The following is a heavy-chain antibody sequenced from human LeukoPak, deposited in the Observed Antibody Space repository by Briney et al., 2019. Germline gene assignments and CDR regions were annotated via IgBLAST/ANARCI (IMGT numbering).Heavy chain of an antibody. Sequence: SETLSLTCTVSGGSISSYYWSWIRQPAGKGLEWIGEINHSGSTNYNPSLKSRVTISVDTSKNQFSLKLSSVTAADTAVYYCARIVGATTVTFDYWGQGTLVTVSS. CDR3: ARIVGATTVTFDY. CDR1: GGSISSYY. J-gene: IGHJ4*02. D-gene: IGHD1-26*01. CDR2: INHSGST. V-gene: IGHV4-34*01.